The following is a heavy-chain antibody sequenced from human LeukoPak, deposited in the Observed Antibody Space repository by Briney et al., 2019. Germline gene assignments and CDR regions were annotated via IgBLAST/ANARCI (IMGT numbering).Heavy chain of an antibody. J-gene: IGHJ4*02. CDR2: IYHTGST. V-gene: IGHV4-38-2*01. D-gene: IGHD3-22*01. CDR3: ASGGTAVVMALTYYFDT. CDR1: GYSISSGYY. Sequence: SETLSLTCAVSGYSISSGYYWGWIRQPPGRGLEWIGSIYHTGSTYYNPSLQSRVTISLDSPKNQFSLKLTSVTAADTAVYYCASGGTAVVMALTYYFDTWGQGTPVTVSS.